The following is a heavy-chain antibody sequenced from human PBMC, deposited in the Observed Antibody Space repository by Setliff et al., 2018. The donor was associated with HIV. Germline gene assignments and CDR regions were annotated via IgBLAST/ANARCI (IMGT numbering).Heavy chain of an antibody. CDR2: ISPDGSEK. D-gene: IGHD3-10*01. CDR1: GFTFRDYW. J-gene: IGHJ1*01. V-gene: IGHV3-7*05. Sequence: GGSLRLSCATSGFTFRDYWLTWVRQAPGGGLQWVASISPDGSEKSLVDSVMGRFTISRGNAKNSLYLQMNSLRAEDTAVYYCAQAQTSVSGSYYQYLQHWGQGTLVTVSS. CDR3: AQAQTSVSGSYYQYLQH.